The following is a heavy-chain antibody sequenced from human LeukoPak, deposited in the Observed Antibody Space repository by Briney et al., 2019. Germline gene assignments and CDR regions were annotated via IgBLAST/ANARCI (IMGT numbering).Heavy chain of an antibody. CDR1: GGSISSSSYY. CDR3: ARHITFGGVIDPFDP. Sequence: SETLSLTCTVSGGSISSSSYYWGWIRQPPGKGLEWIGSIYYSGSTYYNPSLKSRVTISVDTSKNQFSLKLSSVTAADTAVYYCARHITFGGVIDPFDPWGQGTLVTVSS. J-gene: IGHJ5*02. V-gene: IGHV4-39*01. CDR2: IYYSGST. D-gene: IGHD3-16*02.